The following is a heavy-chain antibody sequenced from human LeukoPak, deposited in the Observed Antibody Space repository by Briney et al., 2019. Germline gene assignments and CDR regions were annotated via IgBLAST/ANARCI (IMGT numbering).Heavy chain of an antibody. V-gene: IGHV3-23*01. CDR2: ISGSGGST. CDR3: AKSLDQIKYCSSTSCYGIGVYNY. D-gene: IGHD2-2*01. J-gene: IGHJ4*02. Sequence: GGSLRLSCAASGFTLSSYAMSWVRQAPGKGLEWVSAISGSGGSTYYADSVKGRFTISRDNSKNTLYLQMNSLRAEDTAVYYCAKSLDQIKYCSSTSCYGIGVYNYWGQGTLVTVSS. CDR1: GFTLSSYA.